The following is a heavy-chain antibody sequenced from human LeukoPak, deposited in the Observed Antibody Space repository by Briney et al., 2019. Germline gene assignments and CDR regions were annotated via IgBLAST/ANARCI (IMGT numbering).Heavy chain of an antibody. D-gene: IGHD2-2*01. Sequence: SETLSLTCTVSGGSISSYYWSWIRQPPGKGLEWIGYVYYSGSTNYNPSLKSRVTISVDTSKNQFSLKLSSVTAADTVVYYCARESAGPNCSSTSCYFRRVNWGQGTLVTVSS. CDR2: VYYSGST. J-gene: IGHJ4*02. CDR1: GGSISSYY. V-gene: IGHV4-59*01. CDR3: ARESAGPNCSSTSCYFRRVN.